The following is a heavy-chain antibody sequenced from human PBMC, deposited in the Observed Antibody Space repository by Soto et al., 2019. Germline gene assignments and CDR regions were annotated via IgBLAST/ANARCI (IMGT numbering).Heavy chain of an antibody. D-gene: IGHD2-2*01. V-gene: IGHV3-49*03. J-gene: IGHJ6*02. Sequence: LRLSCTGSGFTFGDFGMSWFRQAPGRGLEWLSFIRSKGYGGTTESAASVRGRFITSRDDSKSIAYLQMNSLKTEDTAVYYCASLTSWSQEYYYGMDVWGQGTTVTVSS. CDR1: GFTFGDFG. CDR3: ASLTSWSQEYYYGMDV. CDR2: IRSKGYGGTT.